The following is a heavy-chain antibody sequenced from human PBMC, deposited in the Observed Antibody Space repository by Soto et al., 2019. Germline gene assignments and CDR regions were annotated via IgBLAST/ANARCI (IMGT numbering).Heavy chain of an antibody. Sequence: ASVKVSCKASGGGFSSYVIAWVRQAPGQGPEWMGWISAYNGNTNYAQKLQGRVTMTTDTSTSTAYMELRSLRSDDTAVYYCARRRGHYYGSGSYPSPYYYYYYGMDVWGQGTTVTVSS. D-gene: IGHD3-10*01. CDR2: ISAYNGNT. CDR1: GGGFSSYV. V-gene: IGHV1-18*01. CDR3: ARRRGHYYGSGSYPSPYYYYYYGMDV. J-gene: IGHJ6*02.